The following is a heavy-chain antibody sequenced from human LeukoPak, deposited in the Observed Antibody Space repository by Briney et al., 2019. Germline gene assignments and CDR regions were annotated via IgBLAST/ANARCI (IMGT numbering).Heavy chain of an antibody. V-gene: IGHV3-74*01. J-gene: IGHJ3*02. CDR3: ARDHHRRLYDSQARDTFDI. CDR2: IYSDGSST. D-gene: IGHD3-22*01. CDR1: GFTFSSYW. Sequence: GGSLRLSCAASGFTFSSYWMHWVRQAPGKGLVWVSRIYSDGSSTSYADSVKGRFTISRDNAKNTLYLQMNSLRAEDTAVYYCARDHHRRLYDSQARDTFDIWGQGTMVTVSS.